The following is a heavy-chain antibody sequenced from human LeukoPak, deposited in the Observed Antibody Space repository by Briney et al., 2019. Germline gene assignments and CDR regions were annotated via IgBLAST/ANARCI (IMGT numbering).Heavy chain of an antibody. V-gene: IGHV3-21*01. J-gene: IGHJ4*02. CDR3: ARPLGGITMVRGVRRDYFDY. D-gene: IGHD3-10*01. CDR1: GFTFSSYS. Sequence: PGGSLRLSCAASGFTFSSYSMNWVRQAPGKGLEWVSSISSSSSYIYYADSVKGRFTISRDNAKNSLYLQMNSLRGEDTAVYYCARPLGGITMVRGVRRDYFDYWGQGTLVTVSS. CDR2: ISSSSSYI.